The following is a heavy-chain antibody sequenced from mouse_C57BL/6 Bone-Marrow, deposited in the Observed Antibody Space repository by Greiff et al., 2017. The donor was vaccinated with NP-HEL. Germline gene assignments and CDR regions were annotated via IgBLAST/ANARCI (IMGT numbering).Heavy chain of an antibody. CDR3: AIGIYYGNFYWYFDV. V-gene: IGHV1-55*01. D-gene: IGHD2-1*01. J-gene: IGHJ1*03. CDR1: GYTFTSYW. CDR2: IYPGSGST. Sequence: QVHVKQPGAELVKPGASVKMSCKASGYTFTSYWITWVKQRPGQGLEWIGDIYPGSGSTNYNEKFKSKATLTVDTSSSTAYMQLSSLTSEDSAVYYCAIGIYYGNFYWYFDVWGTGTTVTVSS.